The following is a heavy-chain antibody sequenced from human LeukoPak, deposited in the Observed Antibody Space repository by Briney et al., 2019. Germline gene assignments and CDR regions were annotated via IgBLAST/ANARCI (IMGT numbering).Heavy chain of an antibody. V-gene: IGHV4-34*01. D-gene: IGHD1-26*01. CDR3: ARGRRGVIDY. CDR2: INHSGST. CDR1: GGSFSGYY. J-gene: IGHJ4*02. Sequence: PSETLSLTCAVYGGSFSGYYWSWIRQPPGKGLEWIGEINHSGSTNYNPSLKSRVTISADTSKNQFSLKLSSVTAADTAVYYCARGRRGVIDYWGQGTLVTVSS.